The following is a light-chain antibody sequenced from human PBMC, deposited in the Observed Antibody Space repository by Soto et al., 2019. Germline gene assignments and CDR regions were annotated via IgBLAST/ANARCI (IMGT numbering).Light chain of an antibody. Sequence: EIVMTQSPATLSVSPGERATLSCRASQSVSSNLAWYQQKPGQAPRLLIYGASTRATGIPARFSGSGSGTAFTHTISSLQSEDFAVYYCQQYNNWGTFGQGTKVEIK. CDR2: GAS. CDR3: QQYNNWGT. CDR1: QSVSSN. V-gene: IGKV3-15*01. J-gene: IGKJ1*01.